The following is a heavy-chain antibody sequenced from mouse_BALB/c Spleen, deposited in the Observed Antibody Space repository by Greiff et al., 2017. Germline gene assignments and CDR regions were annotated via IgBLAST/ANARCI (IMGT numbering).Heavy chain of an antibody. J-gene: IGHJ3*01. CDR1: GFNIKDTY. CDR3: ARGGKGARFAY. CDR2: IDPANGNT. V-gene: IGHV14-3*02. Sequence: EVQLQESGAELVKPGASVKLSCTASGFNIKDTYMHWVKQRPEQGLEWIGRIDPANGNTKYDPKFQGKATITADTSSNTAYLQLSSLTSEDTAVYYCARGGKGARFAYWGQGTLVTVSA.